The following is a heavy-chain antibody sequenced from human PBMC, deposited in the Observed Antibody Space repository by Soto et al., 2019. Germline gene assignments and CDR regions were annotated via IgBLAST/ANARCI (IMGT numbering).Heavy chain of an antibody. CDR2: IKQDGSDK. Sequence: EVQLVESGGGLVQPGGSLRLACAASGFTFSSFWMSWVRQAPGKGLEWVADIKQDGSDKNYVDSVMGRFTISRDNAQNSLYLQMNSLRAEDTAVYYCAGEGVYGMHVWGQGTTVTVSS. CDR3: AGEGVYGMHV. CDR1: GFTFSSFW. D-gene: IGHD3-16*01. V-gene: IGHV3-7*03. J-gene: IGHJ6*02.